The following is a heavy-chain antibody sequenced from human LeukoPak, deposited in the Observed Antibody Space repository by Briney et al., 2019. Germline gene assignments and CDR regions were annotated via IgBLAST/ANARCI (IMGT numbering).Heavy chain of an antibody. CDR1: GFTFSSYA. J-gene: IGHJ4*02. CDR2: ISYDGSNK. V-gene: IGHV3-30*18. CDR3: AKKLFTGMGYYFDS. D-gene: IGHD3-10*01. Sequence: PGGSLRLSCAASGFTFSSYAMSWVRQAPGKGLEWVAVISYDGSNKYYADSVKGRFTISRDNSKNTLYLQMNSLRAEDTALYYCAKKLFTGMGYYFDSWGQGTLVTVSS.